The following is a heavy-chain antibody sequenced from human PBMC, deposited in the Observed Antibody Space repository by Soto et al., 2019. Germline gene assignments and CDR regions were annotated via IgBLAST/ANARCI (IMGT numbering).Heavy chain of an antibody. CDR2: ISSSSSTI. J-gene: IGHJ4*02. CDR1: GFTFSSYS. V-gene: IGHV3-48*02. CDR3: ARDDPERGYSYGHYYDY. Sequence: PGXSLRLSCAASGFTFSSYSINWVIQAPGKGLEWVSYISSSSSTIYYADSVKGRFTISRDNAKNSLYLQMNSLRDEETAVYYCARDDPERGYSYGHYYDYWGQGTLVTVSS. D-gene: IGHD5-18*01.